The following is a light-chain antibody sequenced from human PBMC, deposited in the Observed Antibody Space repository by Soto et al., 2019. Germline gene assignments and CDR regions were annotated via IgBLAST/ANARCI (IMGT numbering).Light chain of an antibody. Sequence: EVVLTQSPVTLSLSPGERATLSCRASQSFRGLLAWYQQKPGQAPRLLIYDAYNRATGIPPRFSGRGSGTDFTLTNSSLEPEDSAVYYCQQRHMWPITFGQGTRLEIK. CDR3: QQRHMWPIT. V-gene: IGKV3-11*01. J-gene: IGKJ5*01. CDR1: QSFRGL. CDR2: DAY.